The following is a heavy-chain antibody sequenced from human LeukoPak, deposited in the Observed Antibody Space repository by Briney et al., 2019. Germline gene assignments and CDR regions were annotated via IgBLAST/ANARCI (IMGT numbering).Heavy chain of an antibody. CDR3: ARAAIAAARIYYYMDV. V-gene: IGHV3-48*01. CDR1: EFTFTSYS. CDR2: ISSSSYTI. J-gene: IGHJ6*03. Sequence: PGGSLRLSCAASEFTFTSYSMNWVRQAPGKGLEWVSFISSSSYTIYYAASVKGRFTISRDNAKNSLYLQMNSLRAEDTAVYYCARAAIAAARIYYYMDVWGKGTTVTVSS. D-gene: IGHD6-13*01.